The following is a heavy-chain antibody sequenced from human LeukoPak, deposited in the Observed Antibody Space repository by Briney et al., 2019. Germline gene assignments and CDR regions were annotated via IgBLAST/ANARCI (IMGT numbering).Heavy chain of an antibody. J-gene: IGHJ3*02. Sequence: PGGSLRLSCAASGFTVSSNYMSWVRQAPGKGLEWVSVIYSGGSTYYADSVKGRFTISRDNSKNTLYLQMNSLRAEDTAVYYCARDQRGEAYYYDSSGQKRGAFDIWGQGTMVTVSS. D-gene: IGHD3-22*01. CDR1: GFTVSSNY. V-gene: IGHV3-53*01. CDR2: IYSGGST. CDR3: ARDQRGEAYYYDSSGQKRGAFDI.